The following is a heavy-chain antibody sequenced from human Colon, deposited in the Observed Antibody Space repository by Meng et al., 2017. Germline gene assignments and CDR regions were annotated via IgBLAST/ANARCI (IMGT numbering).Heavy chain of an antibody. D-gene: IGHD6-19*01. CDR1: GGSISTSGYS. V-gene: IGHV4-39*01. Sequence: QPQLQESGPGLVRPSEALSRTCSVSGGSISTSGYSWGGIRQPPGKGLEWIGSIGHSGFTYYTPSLKSRVTVSIDTSRNQFSLWLTSVTAADTAVYYCVRSSAWVRTGFDPWGQGTLVTVSS. J-gene: IGHJ5*02. CDR3: VRSSAWVRTGFDP. CDR2: IGHSGFT.